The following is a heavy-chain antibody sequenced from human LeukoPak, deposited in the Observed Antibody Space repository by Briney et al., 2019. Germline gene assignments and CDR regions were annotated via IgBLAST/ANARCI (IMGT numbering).Heavy chain of an antibody. CDR2: ISWNSGSI. Sequence: GGSLRLSCAASGFTFDDYAMHWVRQAPGKGLEWVSGISWNSGSIDYADSVKGQFTISRDNAKNSLYLQMNSLRAEDMALYYCAKGGNYYGSGDDAFDIWGEGTMVTVSS. V-gene: IGHV3-9*03. J-gene: IGHJ3*02. CDR3: AKGGNYYGSGDDAFDI. CDR1: GFTFDDYA. D-gene: IGHD3-10*01.